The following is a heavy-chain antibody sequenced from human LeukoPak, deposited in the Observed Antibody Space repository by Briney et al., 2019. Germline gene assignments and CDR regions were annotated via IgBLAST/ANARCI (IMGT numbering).Heavy chain of an antibody. CDR2: ISASGGST. D-gene: IGHD3-10*01. V-gene: IGHV3-23*01. CDR3: ARGASSYWYFDL. J-gene: IGHJ2*01. CDR1: GFTFSTYA. Sequence: PGGSLRLSCAASGFTFSTYAMSCVRRAPGKGLEWFSAISASGGSTYYADSVKGRFTFSRDNSKNTLYLQMNSLRADDTALYYCARGASSYWYFDLWGRGTLVTVSS.